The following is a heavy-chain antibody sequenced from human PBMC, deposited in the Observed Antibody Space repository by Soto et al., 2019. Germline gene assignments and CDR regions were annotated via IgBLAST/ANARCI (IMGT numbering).Heavy chain of an antibody. CDR2: IYYSGST. D-gene: IGHD3-10*01. CDR1: GGSISSSSYY. Sequence: SETLSLTCTVSGGSISSSSYYWGWIRQPPGKGLEWIGSIYYSGSTYYTPSLKSRVTISVDTSKNQFSLMQSSVTAADTAVYYCARPPITMVRGVISYRSPYRDVWGKGTTVTVSS. J-gene: IGHJ6*03. V-gene: IGHV4-39*01. CDR3: ARPPITMVRGVISYRSPYRDV.